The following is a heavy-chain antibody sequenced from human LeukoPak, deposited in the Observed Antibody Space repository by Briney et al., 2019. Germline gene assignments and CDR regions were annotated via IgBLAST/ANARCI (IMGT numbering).Heavy chain of an antibody. Sequence: SQTLSLTCAISGDSVSSNSAAWNWLRQSPSRGLEWLGRTYYRSKWYNDYAVSVKSRITINPDTSKNQFSLQLNSVTPEDTAVYYCARDVQDMAVDYYYYGMDVWGQGTTVTVSS. CDR1: GDSVSSNSAA. J-gene: IGHJ6*02. CDR2: TYYRSKWYN. CDR3: ARDVQDMAVDYYYYGMDV. V-gene: IGHV6-1*01. D-gene: IGHD2-15*01.